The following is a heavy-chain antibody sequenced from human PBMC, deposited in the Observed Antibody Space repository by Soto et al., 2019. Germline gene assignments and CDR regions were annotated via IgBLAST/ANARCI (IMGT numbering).Heavy chain of an antibody. CDR1: GYTFTIYY. V-gene: IGHV1-46*01. CDR2: INPSGGST. Sequence: ASVKVSCKASGYTFTIYYMHCVLQAPVQGLEWMGIINPSGGSTSYAQKFQGRVTMTRDTSTSTVYMELSSLRSEDTAVYYCASAVVTGDAFDIWGQGTMVTVSS. J-gene: IGHJ3*02. CDR3: ASAVVTGDAFDI. D-gene: IGHD5-18*01.